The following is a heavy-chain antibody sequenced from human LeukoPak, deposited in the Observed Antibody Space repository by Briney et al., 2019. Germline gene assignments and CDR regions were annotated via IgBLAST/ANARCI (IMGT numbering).Heavy chain of an antibody. CDR3: VKDGSYSSWYWFDP. J-gene: IGHJ5*02. Sequence: QPGGSLRLSCAASGFTFSGYAMTWVRQAPGKGLEWVSRVTGSGSGTYYADSVKGRFTISRDNSKNTVFLQMNSLRAEDTAVYFCVKDGSYSSWYWFDPWGQGTLVTVSS. CDR2: VTGSGSGT. V-gene: IGHV3-23*01. D-gene: IGHD6-13*01. CDR1: GFTFSGYA.